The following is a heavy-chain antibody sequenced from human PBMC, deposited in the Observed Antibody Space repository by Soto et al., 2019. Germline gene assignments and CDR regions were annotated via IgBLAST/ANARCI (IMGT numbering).Heavy chain of an antibody. CDR3: GRGVLGRGCFAP. V-gene: IGHV1-69*14. CDR1: GGTFNNYA. Sequence: QVQLVQSGAEVKQPGSSVKVSCKASGGTFNNYAFSWVRQAPGQGLEWVGGIVPGSGAPNYAQKFKGRVTLTADKPTGPAYMELSSLRLEDTAVYYCGRGVLGRGCFAPGGQGSLVTVPS. J-gene: IGHJ5*02. CDR2: IVPGSGAP. D-gene: IGHD7-27*01.